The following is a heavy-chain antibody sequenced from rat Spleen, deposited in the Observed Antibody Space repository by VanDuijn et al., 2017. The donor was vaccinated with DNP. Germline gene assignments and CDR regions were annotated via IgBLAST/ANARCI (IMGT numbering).Heavy chain of an antibody. V-gene: IGHV5-20*01. D-gene: IGHD1-11*01. CDR2: ISYDGGSA. CDR1: GFTFSDYY. CDR3: TTFEGRDA. J-gene: IGHJ4*01. Sequence: EVQLVESGGGLVQPGRSLRLSCAASGFTFSDYYMAWVRQAPTKGLKWVAYISYDGGSAYYGDSVKGRFTISRDSAKSTLYLQMDSLRSEDTATYYCTTFEGRDAWGQGTSVTVSS.